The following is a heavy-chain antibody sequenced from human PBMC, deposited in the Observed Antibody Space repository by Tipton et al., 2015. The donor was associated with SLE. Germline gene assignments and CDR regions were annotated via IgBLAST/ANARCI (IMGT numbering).Heavy chain of an antibody. CDR1: GGSISSGGYY. J-gene: IGHJ4*02. V-gene: IGHV4-31*03. CDR2: ISYSGST. Sequence: TLSLTCTVSGGSISSGGYYWSWIRRHPGKGLEWIGYISYSGSTYYNPSLKSRITISVDTSKNQLPLTLSTVTAADTAVYYCARDLSGSYYEGIDYWGQGTLVTVSS. D-gene: IGHD1-26*01. CDR3: ARDLSGSYYEGIDY.